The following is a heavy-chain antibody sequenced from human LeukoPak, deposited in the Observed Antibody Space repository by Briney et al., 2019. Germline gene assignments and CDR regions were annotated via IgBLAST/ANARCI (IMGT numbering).Heavy chain of an antibody. CDR3: ARGGEYPWRLGESPVNWFDP. V-gene: IGHV4-30-4*01. CDR2: IYYSGST. CDR1: GGSISSGDYY. J-gene: IGHJ5*02. Sequence: SETLSLTCTVSGGSISSGDYYWSWIRQPPGKGLEWIGYIYYSGSTYYNPSLKSRVTISVDTSKNQFSLKLSSVTAADTAVYYCARGGEYPWRLGESPVNWFDPWGQGTLVTVSS. D-gene: IGHD3-10*01.